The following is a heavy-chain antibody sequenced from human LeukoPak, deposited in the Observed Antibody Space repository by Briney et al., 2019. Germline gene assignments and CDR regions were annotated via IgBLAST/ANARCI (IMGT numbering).Heavy chain of an antibody. J-gene: IGHJ4*02. Sequence: PGGSLRLSCAACGFTVNSNYMSWVRQDPGRGLEWVSVIYSGGSTYYADSVKGRFTISRDNPKNTLYLQMNTLRAEDTAVYYCARVGWSGYHFDYWGQGTQVTVCS. D-gene: IGHD3-3*01. CDR1: GFTVNSNY. V-gene: IGHV3-66*01. CDR2: IYSGGST. CDR3: ARVGWSGYHFDY.